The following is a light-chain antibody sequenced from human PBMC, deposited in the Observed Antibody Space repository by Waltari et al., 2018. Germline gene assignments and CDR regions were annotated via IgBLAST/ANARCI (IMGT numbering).Light chain of an antibody. Sequence: DMQMTQSPSSLSASVVNRVTIPCRASQVISTWLDWYQQKPGKAPKLLIYRASNLETGVPSRFSGSGSGTDFTLTISSLQPEDIATYFCQHHDNSPWTFGQGTKVEIK. J-gene: IGKJ1*01. CDR2: RAS. CDR1: QVISTW. CDR3: QHHDNSPWT. V-gene: IGKV1-33*01.